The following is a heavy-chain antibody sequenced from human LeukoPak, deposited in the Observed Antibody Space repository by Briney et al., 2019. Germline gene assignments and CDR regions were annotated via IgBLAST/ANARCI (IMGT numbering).Heavy chain of an antibody. D-gene: IGHD6-13*01. CDR2: IIPILGIA. Sequence: SVKVSCKASGGTFSSYAISWVRQAPGQGLEWMGRIIPILGIANYAQKFQGRVTITADKSTSTAYMELSSLRSEDTAVYYCAGRSLYSSSWYAGDYWGQGTLVTVSS. CDR1: GGTFSSYA. CDR3: AGRSLYSSSWYAGDY. J-gene: IGHJ4*02. V-gene: IGHV1-69*04.